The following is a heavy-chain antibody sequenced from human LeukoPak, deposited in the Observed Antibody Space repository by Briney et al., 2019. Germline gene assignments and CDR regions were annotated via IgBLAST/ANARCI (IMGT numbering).Heavy chain of an antibody. CDR1: GYTFTGYY. D-gene: IGHD1-26*01. CDR2: INPNSGGT. Sequence: ASVKVSCKASGYTFTGYYMHWVRQAPGQGLEWMGWINPNSGGTNYAQKLQGRVTMTTDTSTSTAYMELRSLRSDDTAVYYCARVSYRSDAFDIWGQGTMVTVSS. V-gene: IGHV1-2*02. J-gene: IGHJ3*02. CDR3: ARVSYRSDAFDI.